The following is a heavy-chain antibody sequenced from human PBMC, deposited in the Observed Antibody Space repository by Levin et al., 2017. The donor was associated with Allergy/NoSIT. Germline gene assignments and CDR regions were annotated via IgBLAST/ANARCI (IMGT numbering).Heavy chain of an antibody. Sequence: SVKVSCKASGGTFSNYAISWVRQAPGQGLEWMGGIIPIFGTANYAQKFQGRVTITADESTSTAYMELSSLRSEDTAVYYCASGTPVVPAAPPGGYNWNDGQPGYYYYYGMDVWGQGTTVTVSS. CDR3: ASGTPVVPAAPPGGYNWNDGQPGYYYYYGMDV. V-gene: IGHV1-69*13. CDR2: IIPIFGTA. CDR1: GGTFSNYA. J-gene: IGHJ6*02. D-gene: IGHD1-20*01.